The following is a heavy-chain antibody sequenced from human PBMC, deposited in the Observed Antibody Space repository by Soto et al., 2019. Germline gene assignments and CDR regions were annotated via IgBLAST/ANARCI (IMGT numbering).Heavy chain of an antibody. D-gene: IGHD3-3*02. CDR2: IMPVFATP. V-gene: IGHV1-69*12. CDR3: ARDKDRQQLGGNYYYILDV. CDR1: GGTFSTSA. J-gene: IGHJ6*02. Sequence: QVQLVQSGVEVKKPGSSVKVSCKASGGTFSTSAISWVRQAPGQGLEWVGGIMPVFATPDYAQNFQGRVTITADESTTTAYLELTSLRTDDTAVYYCARDKDRQQLGGNYYYILDVWGQGTAITVSS.